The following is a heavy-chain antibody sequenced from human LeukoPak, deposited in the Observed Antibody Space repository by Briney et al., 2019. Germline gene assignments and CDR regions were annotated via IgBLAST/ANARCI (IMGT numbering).Heavy chain of an antibody. CDR1: GYSFTNYW. Sequence: GESLKISCKASGYSFTNYWIGWVRQMPGKGLEWMGIIYPGDSDTRYSPSFQDQVTISADKSINTAYLQWSSLKASDTAMYYCATEGIAVAGYFDYWGQGTLVTVSS. CDR3: ATEGIAVAGYFDY. CDR2: IYPGDSDT. D-gene: IGHD6-19*01. V-gene: IGHV5-51*01. J-gene: IGHJ4*02.